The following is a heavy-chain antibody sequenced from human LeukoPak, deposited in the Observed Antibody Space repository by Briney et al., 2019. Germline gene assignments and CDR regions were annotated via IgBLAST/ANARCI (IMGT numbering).Heavy chain of an antibody. CDR2: IYHSGST. CDR1: GGSISSSNW. V-gene: IGHV4-4*02. J-gene: IGHJ6*03. D-gene: IGHD3-3*01. Sequence: SETLSLTCAVSGGSISSSNWWSWVRQPPGKGLEWIGEIYHSGSTNYNPSLKSRVTISVDKSKNQFSLKLSSVTAADTAVYYCARVGRFSEWLLSQYYYYYYMDVWGKGTTVTVSS. CDR3: ARVGRFSEWLLSQYYYYYYMDV.